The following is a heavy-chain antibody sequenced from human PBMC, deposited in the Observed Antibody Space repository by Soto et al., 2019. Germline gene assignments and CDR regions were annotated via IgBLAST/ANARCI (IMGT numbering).Heavy chain of an antibody. J-gene: IGHJ5*02. CDR1: GYTLTIYY. Sequence: ASLKVSCKASGYTLTIYYMHWVRQAPGQGLEWMGIINPSGGSTSYAQKFQGRVAMTRDTSTSTVYMELSSLRSEDTAVYYCARVYPSDTRYGYVGNNWFDPWGQGTLVTVSS. V-gene: IGHV1-46*03. CDR2: INPSGGST. D-gene: IGHD5-18*01. CDR3: ARVYPSDTRYGYVGNNWFDP.